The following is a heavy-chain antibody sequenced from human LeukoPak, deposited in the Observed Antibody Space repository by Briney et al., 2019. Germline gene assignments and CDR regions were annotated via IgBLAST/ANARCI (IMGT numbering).Heavy chain of an antibody. D-gene: IGHD4-17*01. J-gene: IGHJ4*02. CDR1: GGSISSSSYY. Sequence: SETLSLTCTVPGGSISSSSYYWGWIRQPPGKGLEWIGSIYYSGSIYYNPSLKSRVTISVDTSKNQFSLKLGSVTAADTAVYYCARHVATVTTWDLYYFDYWGQGTLVTVSS. CDR2: IYYSGSI. CDR3: ARHVATVTTWDLYYFDY. V-gene: IGHV4-39*01.